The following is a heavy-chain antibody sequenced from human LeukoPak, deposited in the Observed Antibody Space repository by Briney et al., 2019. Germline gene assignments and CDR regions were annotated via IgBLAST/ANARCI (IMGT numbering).Heavy chain of an antibody. J-gene: IGHJ6*02. CDR1: GGTFSSYA. Sequence: SVKVSCKASGGTFSSYAISWVRQAPGQGLEWMGRIIPILGIANYAQKFQGRVTITADKSTSTAYMELSSLRSEDTAVYYCALVRQQLVKYYYYGMDVWGQGTTVTVSS. V-gene: IGHV1-69*04. CDR2: IIPILGIA. D-gene: IGHD6-13*01. CDR3: ALVRQQLVKYYYYGMDV.